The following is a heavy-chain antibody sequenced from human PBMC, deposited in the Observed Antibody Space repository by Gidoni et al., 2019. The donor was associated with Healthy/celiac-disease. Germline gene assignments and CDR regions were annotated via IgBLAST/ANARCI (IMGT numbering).Heavy chain of an antibody. CDR1: GGTFSSYT. D-gene: IGHD6-6*01. V-gene: IGHV1-69*02. Sequence: QVQLVQSGAEVKTPGSSVKVSCKASGGTFSSYTISWVRQAPGQGLEWMGRIIPILGIANYAQKFQGRVTITADKSTSTAYMELSSLRSEDTAVYYCASDPYSSSDYFDYWGQGTLVTVSS. J-gene: IGHJ4*02. CDR3: ASDPYSSSDYFDY. CDR2: IIPILGIA.